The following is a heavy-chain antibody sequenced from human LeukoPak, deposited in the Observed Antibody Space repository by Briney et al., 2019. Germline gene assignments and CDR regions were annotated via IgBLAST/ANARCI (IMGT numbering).Heavy chain of an antibody. V-gene: IGHV3-21*01. CDR2: ISSSSSYI. J-gene: IGHJ3*02. Sequence: GGSLRLSCAASGFTFSSYAMSWVRQAPGKGLEWVSSISSSSSYIYYADSVKGRFTISRDNAKNSLYLQMNSLRAEDTAVYYCASPPELDSSGYDAFDIWGQGTMVTVSS. CDR3: ASPPELDSSGYDAFDI. D-gene: IGHD3-22*01. CDR1: GFTFSSYA.